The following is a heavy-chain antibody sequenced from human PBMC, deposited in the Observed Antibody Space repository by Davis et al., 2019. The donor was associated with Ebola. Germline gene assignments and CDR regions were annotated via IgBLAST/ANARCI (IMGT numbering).Heavy chain of an antibody. Sequence: PSETLSLTCTVPGGSISSGDYYWSWIRQPPGKGLGWIGYIYYSGSTYYNPSLNSPVTLSVDTSKNQCSLKLSSVTAADTAVYYCARYSYGSPFDYWGPGTLVTVSS. CDR2: IYYSGST. CDR3: ARYSYGSPFDY. CDR1: GGSISSGDYY. D-gene: IGHD5-18*01. V-gene: IGHV4-30-4*01. J-gene: IGHJ4*02.